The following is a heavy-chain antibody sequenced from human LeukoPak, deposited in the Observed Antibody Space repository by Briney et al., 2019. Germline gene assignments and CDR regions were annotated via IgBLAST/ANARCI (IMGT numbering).Heavy chain of an antibody. CDR3: ARYDILTGQNTMDV. CDR1: GYTFISYG. V-gene: IGHV1-18*01. J-gene: IGHJ6*04. D-gene: IGHD3-9*01. Sequence: ASVRVSCKASGYTFISYGMTWVRQAPGQGLEWMGWISAYNGNTNYAQKLQGRVTMTTDTSTSTAYMELRSLRSDDTAVYYCARYDILTGQNTMDVWGKGTTVTVSS. CDR2: ISAYNGNT.